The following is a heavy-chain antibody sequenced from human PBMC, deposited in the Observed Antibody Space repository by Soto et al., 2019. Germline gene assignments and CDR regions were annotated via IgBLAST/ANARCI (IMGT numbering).Heavy chain of an antibody. J-gene: IGHJ4*02. Sequence: PGGSLRLSCAASGFTFDDYAMHWVRQAPGKGPEWVSGISWNSGSIGYADSVKGRFTISRDNAKNSLYLQMNSLRAEDTALYYCAKDMGYSSGWYNWGQGTLVTVSS. CDR3: AKDMGYSSGWYN. CDR2: ISWNSGSI. CDR1: GFTFDDYA. D-gene: IGHD6-19*01. V-gene: IGHV3-9*01.